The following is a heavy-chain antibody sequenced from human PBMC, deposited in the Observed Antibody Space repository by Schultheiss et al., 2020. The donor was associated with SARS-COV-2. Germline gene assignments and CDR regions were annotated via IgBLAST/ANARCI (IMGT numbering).Heavy chain of an antibody. V-gene: IGHV3-30*03. J-gene: IGHJ5*02. Sequence: GGSLRLSCAASGFTFSSYGMHWVRQAPGKGLEWVAVISYDGSNKYYADSVKGRFTISRDNSKNTLYLQMNSLRAEDTAVYYCARAYKVDALTDIAVAGTAAGWFDPWGQGTLVTVSS. D-gene: IGHD6-19*01. CDR1: GFTFSSYG. CDR2: ISYDGSNK. CDR3: ARAYKVDALTDIAVAGTAAGWFDP.